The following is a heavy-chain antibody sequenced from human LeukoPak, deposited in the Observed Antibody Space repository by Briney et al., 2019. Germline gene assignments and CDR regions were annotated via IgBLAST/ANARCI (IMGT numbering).Heavy chain of an antibody. D-gene: IGHD1-7*01. V-gene: IGHV3-21*01. J-gene: IGHJ4*02. CDR2: ISSSSYI. CDR1: GFTFSSYS. Sequence: GGSLRLSCAASGFTFSSYSMNWVRQAPGKGLEWVSSISSSSYIYYADSVKGRFTISRDNAKNSLYLQMNSLRAEDTAVYYCARDFNWNFLDYWGQGTLVTVSS. CDR3: ARDFNWNFLDY.